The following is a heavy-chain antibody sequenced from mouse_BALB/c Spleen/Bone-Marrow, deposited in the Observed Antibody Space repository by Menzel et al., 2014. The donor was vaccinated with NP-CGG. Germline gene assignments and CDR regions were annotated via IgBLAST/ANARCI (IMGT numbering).Heavy chain of an antibody. V-gene: IGHV7-3*02. D-gene: IGHD2-1*01. CDR1: GFTFTDYY. CDR2: IRNKANGYTT. J-gene: IGHJ3*01. Sequence: EVKLVESGGGLVQPGGSLRLSCATSGFTFTDYYMSWVRQHPGKALEWLGFIRNKANGYTTEYSASVKGRFTFSRDNSQSILYLQMNTLRAEDSAAYYCARDVGNYVRFAYWGQGTLVTVSA. CDR3: ARDVGNYVRFAY.